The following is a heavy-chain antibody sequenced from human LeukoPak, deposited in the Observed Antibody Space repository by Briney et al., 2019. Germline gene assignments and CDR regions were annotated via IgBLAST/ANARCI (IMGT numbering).Heavy chain of an antibody. CDR2: INTNTGNP. J-gene: IGHJ5*02. CDR3: ARGAAAGRVYWFDP. V-gene: IGHV7-4-1*02. Sequence: ASVKVSCKASGYTFTSYGISWVRQAPGQGLEWMGWINTNTGNPTYAQGFTGRFVFSLDTSVSTAYLQISSLKAEDTAVYYCARGAAAGRVYWFDPWGQGTLVTVSS. CDR1: GYTFTSYG. D-gene: IGHD6-13*01.